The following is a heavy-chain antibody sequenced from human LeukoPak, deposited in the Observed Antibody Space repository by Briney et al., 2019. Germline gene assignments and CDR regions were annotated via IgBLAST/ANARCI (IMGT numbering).Heavy chain of an antibody. D-gene: IGHD1-26*01. CDR1: GYTFSSYE. CDR2: IISSGRTV. J-gene: IGHJ4*02. CDR3: ARQIVGATGLDY. Sequence: GSLRLSCAASGYTFSSYEMKWVRQAPGKGLEWVSYIISSGRTVYYADSVKGRFTISRDNARDSVYLQMNILRDEETAVYYCARQIVGATGLDYWGQGTLVTVSS. V-gene: IGHV3-48*03.